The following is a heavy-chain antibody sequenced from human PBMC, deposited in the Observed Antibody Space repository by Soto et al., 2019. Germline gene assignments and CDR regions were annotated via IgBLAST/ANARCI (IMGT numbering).Heavy chain of an antibody. V-gene: IGHV3-33*01. CDR3: ARDDHDCSSTSCYDY. D-gene: IGHD2-2*01. J-gene: IGHJ4*02. CDR1: GFTFSSYG. CDR2: IWYDGSNK. Sequence: HPGGSLRLSCAASGFTFSSYGMHWVRQAPGKGLEWVAVIWYDGSNKYYADSVKGRFTISRDNSKNTLYLQMNSLRAEDTAVYYCARDDHDCSSTSCYDYWGQGTLVTVSS.